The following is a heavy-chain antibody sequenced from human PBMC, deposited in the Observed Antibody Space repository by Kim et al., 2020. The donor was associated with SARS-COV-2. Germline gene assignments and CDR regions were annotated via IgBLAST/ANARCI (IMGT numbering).Heavy chain of an antibody. CDR2: ISRDGGEI. D-gene: IGHD6-19*01. J-gene: IGHJ4*02. CDR1: GFTFDDYS. Sequence: GGSLRLSCAASGFTFDDYSIQWVRQVPGKGLEWVSLISRDGGEIKYADSVKGRFTISRDNSKKSVYLQMNSLRREDTALYYCVRGQQWLIKNWGQGTQVSVSS. CDR3: VRGQQWLIKN. V-gene: IGHV3-43*02.